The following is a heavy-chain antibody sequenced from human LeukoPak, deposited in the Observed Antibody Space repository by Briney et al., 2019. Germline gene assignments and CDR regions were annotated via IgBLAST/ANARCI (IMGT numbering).Heavy chain of an antibody. Sequence: QPGGSLRLSCAASGFTLSSYWMHWVRQAPGKGLVWVSRINSDGSSTNYADSVKGRFIISRDNAKNTLYMQMNSLRAEDTAVYYCTRARLMNWFDRWGLGTLVTVSS. V-gene: IGHV3-74*01. CDR1: GFTLSSYW. J-gene: IGHJ5*02. D-gene: IGHD2-8*01. CDR3: TRARLMNWFDR. CDR2: INSDGSST.